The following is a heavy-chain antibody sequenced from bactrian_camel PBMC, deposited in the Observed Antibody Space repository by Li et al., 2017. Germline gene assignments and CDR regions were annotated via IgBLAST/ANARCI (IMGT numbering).Heavy chain of an antibody. Sequence: VQLVESGGGSVQAGGSLRLSCAASGFPFSSYTMNWVRQAPGKGLEWISAISSGGGSTYYRDSVQGRFTISRDNAKNTVYLQLNSLEPEDTAVYYCATRLYATYALPCYWGQGTQVTVS. CDR2: ISSGGGST. D-gene: IGHD1*01. CDR1: GFPFSSYT. J-gene: IGHJ4*01. CDR3: ATRLYATYALPCY. V-gene: IGHV3S40*01.